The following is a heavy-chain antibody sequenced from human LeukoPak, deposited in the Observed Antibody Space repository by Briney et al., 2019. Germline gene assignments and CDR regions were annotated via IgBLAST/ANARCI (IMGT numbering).Heavy chain of an antibody. CDR2: INHSGRT. Sequence: SETLSLTCAVYGGSFSAYYWSWIRQPPGKGLEWIGEINHSGRTNYNASLKSRVTISVDTSKNQFSLKMSYVTAADTAVYYCARSPRYSGYGYGSDYWGRGILVTVSS. D-gene: IGHD5-12*01. CDR3: ARSPRYSGYGYGSDY. V-gene: IGHV4-34*01. J-gene: IGHJ4*02. CDR1: GGSFSAYY.